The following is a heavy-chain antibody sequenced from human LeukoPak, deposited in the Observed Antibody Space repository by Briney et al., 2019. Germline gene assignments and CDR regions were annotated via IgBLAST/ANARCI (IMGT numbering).Heavy chain of an antibody. CDR3: AKDIWFGDTHGAFDI. J-gene: IGHJ3*02. Sequence: GGSLRLSCAASGLTFSSYWMSWVRQAPGKGLEWVSGISWNSGSIGYADSVKGRFTISRDNAKNSLYLQMNSLRAEDTALYYCAKDIWFGDTHGAFDIWGQGTMVTVSS. D-gene: IGHD3-10*01. CDR2: ISWNSGSI. V-gene: IGHV3-9*01. CDR1: GLTFSSYW.